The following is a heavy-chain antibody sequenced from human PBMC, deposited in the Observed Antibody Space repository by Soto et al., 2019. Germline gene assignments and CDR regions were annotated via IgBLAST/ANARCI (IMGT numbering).Heavy chain of an antibody. CDR3: ARVPYCSSTSCSRFYYGMDV. V-gene: IGHV1-18*04. CDR1: GYTFTSYG. D-gene: IGHD2-2*01. J-gene: IGHJ6*02. Sequence: QVQLVQSGAEVKKPGASVKVSCKASGYTFTSYGISWVRQAPGQGLEWMGWISAYNGNTNYAQKLQGRVTMTTDTSTSTAYMELRSLRSDDTAVYYCARVPYCSSTSCSRFYYGMDVWGQGTTVTVSS. CDR2: ISAYNGNT.